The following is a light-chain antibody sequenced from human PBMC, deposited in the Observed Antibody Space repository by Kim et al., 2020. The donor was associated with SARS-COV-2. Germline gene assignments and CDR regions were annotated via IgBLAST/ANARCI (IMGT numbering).Light chain of an antibody. CDR3: AAWDDSLNGVI. CDR2: TDT. V-gene: IGLV1-44*01. CDR1: SSNIGSNT. J-gene: IGLJ2*01. Sequence: QSVLTQPPSASGTPGQRVTISCSGSSSNIGSNTVNWYQQLPGTAPKLLIYTDTLRPSGVPDRFSGSKSGTSASLAISGLQSDDEAVYYCAAWDDSLNGVIFAGGTQLTVL.